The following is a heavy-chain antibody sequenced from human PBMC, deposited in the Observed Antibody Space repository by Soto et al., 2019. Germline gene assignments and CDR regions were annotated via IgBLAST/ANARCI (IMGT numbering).Heavy chain of an antibody. J-gene: IGHJ4*02. CDR1: GGSIRGGDYY. Sequence: QVQLQESGPGLVKPSQTLSLTCTVSGGSIRGGDYYWSWIRQHPGKGLEWIGYIFYSGNSFYNPSLKSGVTISVDTSKNQFSLQLSSVTAAHTAIYYCARLSSLYYNSDYGGYYFDYWGQGTLVSVSS. CDR3: ARLSSLYYNSDYGGYYFDY. V-gene: IGHV4-31*03. CDR2: IFYSGNS. D-gene: IGHD3-10*01.